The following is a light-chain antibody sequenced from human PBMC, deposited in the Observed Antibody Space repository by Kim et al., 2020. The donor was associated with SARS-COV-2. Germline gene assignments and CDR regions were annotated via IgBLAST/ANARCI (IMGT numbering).Light chain of an antibody. J-gene: IGLJ3*02. V-gene: IGLV1-44*01. CDR1: RSIIGYYT. Sequence: QSVLTQPPSVSGTPGQRVTISCSGGRSIIGYYTMNWYQQLPGTAPKLLIYSDDHRPSGVPDRFSGSKSGTSASLAISGLQSEDEADYYCSTWDISLDSPVFGGGTQLTVL. CDR2: SDD. CDR3: STWDISLDSPV.